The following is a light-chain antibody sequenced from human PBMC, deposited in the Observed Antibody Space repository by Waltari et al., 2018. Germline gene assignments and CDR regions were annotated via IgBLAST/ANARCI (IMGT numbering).Light chain of an antibody. Sequence: EIVMTQSPVTLSVSPGERVTLSCRASQSIRNNLAWYQQKAGQPPRLLIYGASTRAPGLPARFSGSGSGTEFALTISSLQPEDFAVYYCHHYNKRPPSYTFGQGTRLESK. J-gene: IGKJ2*01. CDR2: GAS. V-gene: IGKV3-15*01. CDR3: HHYNKRPPSYT. CDR1: QSIRNN.